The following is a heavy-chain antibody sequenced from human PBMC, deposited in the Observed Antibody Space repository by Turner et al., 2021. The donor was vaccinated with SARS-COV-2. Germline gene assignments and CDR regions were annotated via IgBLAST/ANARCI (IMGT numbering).Heavy chain of an antibody. CDR1: GFTISSYS. CDR3: ARDHRPVVVPAAKRAGSYYYGMDV. CDR2: ISSSSSYI. J-gene: IGHJ6*02. Sequence: EVQLVESGGGLVQPGGSRRVTCAASGFTISSYSMNWVRQAPGKVLEWVSSISSSSSYICHADSGKGRFTISRDNAKNSLYLQMNSLRAEDTAVYYCARDHRPVVVPAAKRAGSYYYGMDVWGQGTTVTVSS. D-gene: IGHD2-2*01. V-gene: IGHV3-21*01.